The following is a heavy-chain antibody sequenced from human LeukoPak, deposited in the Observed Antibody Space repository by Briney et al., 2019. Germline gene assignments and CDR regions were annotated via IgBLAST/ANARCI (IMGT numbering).Heavy chain of an antibody. CDR2: ISSSSTTK. D-gene: IGHD5-24*01. CDR1: GFIFSSYS. J-gene: IGHJ4*02. CDR3: ARSKRWPNFYFDY. V-gene: IGHV3-48*01. Sequence: GGSLRLSCAASGFIFSSYSMNWVRQAPGKGLEWISYISSSSTTKYYADSVKGRFTISRDNAKNSLYLQMNSLRAEDTAIYYCARSKRWPNFYFDYWGQGTLVTVSS.